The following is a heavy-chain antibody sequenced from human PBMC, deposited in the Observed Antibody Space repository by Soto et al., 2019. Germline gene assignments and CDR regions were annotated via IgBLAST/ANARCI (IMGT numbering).Heavy chain of an antibody. Sequence: QVQLQQWGAGLLKPSETLSLTCAVYGGSFTGYYWSWLRQPPGKGPEWIGEINDSGSTKYNPSLENRVTIKVDTSKNQCSMKLNSVSAADTGVYYCARTGGMDLWSQGATVTVSS. CDR1: GGSFTGYY. J-gene: IGHJ6*02. V-gene: IGHV4-34*01. CDR2: INDSGST. CDR3: ARTGGMDL.